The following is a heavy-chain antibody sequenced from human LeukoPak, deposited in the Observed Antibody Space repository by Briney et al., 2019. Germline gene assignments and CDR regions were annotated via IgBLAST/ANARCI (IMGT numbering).Heavy chain of an antibody. D-gene: IGHD7-27*01. CDR2: IYPADSDT. Sequence: GESLKISCKDSGYTFTNHWIAWVRQMPGKGLEWMGIIYPADSDTRYSPSFQGQVTISADKSVRTAYLQWSSLKASDTAMYYCAFGASNWDQFDYWGQGTLVTVSS. CDR3: AFGASNWDQFDY. V-gene: IGHV5-51*01. J-gene: IGHJ4*02. CDR1: GYTFTNHW.